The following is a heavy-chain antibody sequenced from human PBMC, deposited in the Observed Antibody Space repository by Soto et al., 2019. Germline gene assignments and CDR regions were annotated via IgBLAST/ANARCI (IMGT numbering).Heavy chain of an antibody. J-gene: IGHJ4*02. CDR3: ARPGSTYSSGWSIDY. CDR2: IYYSGNT. Sequence: QLQLQESGPGLVKPSETLSLTCTVSGGSISITNYFWGWIRQPPGKGLEWIGSIYYSGNTYYNPSLKIRVSISVDTSMNHFSLKLTSVTAADTAVYYCARPGSTYSSGWSIDYWGQGILVTVSS. V-gene: IGHV4-39*02. CDR1: GGSISITNYF. D-gene: IGHD6-13*01.